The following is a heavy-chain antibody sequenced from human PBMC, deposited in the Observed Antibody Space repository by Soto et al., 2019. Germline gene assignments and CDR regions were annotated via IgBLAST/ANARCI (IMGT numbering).Heavy chain of an antibody. CDR2: IFHTGST. D-gene: IGHD3-3*01. CDR3: ARVKVGDLFRFNWFFDL. J-gene: IGHJ2*01. Sequence: SETLSLTCTVSGGSISSGNFSWTWIRQQPGKGLEWIAYIFHTGSTFYNSSLKPRVSISVDRSKNQFSLKLKSVTETDTAVYYCARVKVGDLFRFNWFFDLWGRGTLVTVSS. V-gene: IGHV4-30-2*01. CDR1: GGSISSGNFS.